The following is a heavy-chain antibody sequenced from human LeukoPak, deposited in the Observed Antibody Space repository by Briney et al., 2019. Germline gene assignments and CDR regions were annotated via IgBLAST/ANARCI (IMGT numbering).Heavy chain of an antibody. CDR2: INHSGST. Sequence: ETLTLTCAVYGGSFSGYYWSWIRQPPGKGLEWIGEINHSGSTNYNSSLKTRDTISVDTSKNQFSLKLISVTATDTAVYYCALTHYAFWSGYYSQSPEMDVWGKGTTVTVSS. CDR3: ALTHYAFWSGYYSQSPEMDV. V-gene: IGHV4-34*01. D-gene: IGHD3-3*01. CDR1: GGSFSGYY. J-gene: IGHJ6*04.